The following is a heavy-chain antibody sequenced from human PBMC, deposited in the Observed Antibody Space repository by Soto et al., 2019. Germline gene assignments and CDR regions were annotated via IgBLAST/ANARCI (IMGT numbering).Heavy chain of an antibody. D-gene: IGHD3-22*01. CDR3: ARDDYDSSGYYYVDY. CDR1: GFTFSSYC. Sequence: QVQLVESGGGVVQPGRSLRLSCAASGFTFSSYCMHWVRQAPGKGLEWVAVIWYDGSNKYYADSLKGRFTISRDNSKKTLYLQVNRVRAEDTDVYFCARDDYDSSGYYYVDYWGQGTLVRVAS. V-gene: IGHV3-33*01. CDR2: IWYDGSNK. J-gene: IGHJ4*02.